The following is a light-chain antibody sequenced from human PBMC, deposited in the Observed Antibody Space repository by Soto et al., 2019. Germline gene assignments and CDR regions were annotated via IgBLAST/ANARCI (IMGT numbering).Light chain of an antibody. CDR3: QAYDYSLTASV. V-gene: IGLV1-40*01. Sequence: QSVLTQPPSVSATPGQKVTISCSGSGSNLGAGYDVHWYQQLPGTAPKLVIYGNRNRPSGVPERFSGSKSGTSASLAITGLQAEDEADYYCQAYDYSLTASVFGGGTQLTVL. CDR1: GSNLGAGYD. CDR2: GNR. J-gene: IGLJ3*02.